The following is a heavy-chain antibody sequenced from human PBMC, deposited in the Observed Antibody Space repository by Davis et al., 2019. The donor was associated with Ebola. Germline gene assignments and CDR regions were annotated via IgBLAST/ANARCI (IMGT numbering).Heavy chain of an antibody. CDR1: GFTFSGSA. V-gene: IGHV3-73*01. D-gene: IGHD6-19*01. J-gene: IGHJ4*02. Sequence: GGSLRLSCAASGFTFSGSAMHWVRQASGKGLEWVGRIRSKANSYATAYAASVKGRFTISRDDSKNTLYLQMNSLRAEDTAVYYCARGGYSSGWSRGYPFYFDYWGQGTLVTVSS. CDR2: IRSKANSYAT. CDR3: ARGGYSSGWSRGYPFYFDY.